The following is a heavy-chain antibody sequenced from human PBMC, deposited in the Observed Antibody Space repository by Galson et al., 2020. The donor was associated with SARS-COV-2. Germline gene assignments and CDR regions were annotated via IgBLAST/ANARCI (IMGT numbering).Heavy chain of an antibody. J-gene: IGHJ4*02. V-gene: IGHV1-18*01. Sequence: ASVKVSCKASGDIMTSPGINWVRQAPGQGPEWMGWISAKSGQVHHAQNFKGRVTMTTDTPSNTAYMELRSLESEDTAVYYCATGSYDSSGYESFAYWGQGTLVSVSS. CDR3: ATGSYDSSGYESFAY. CDR1: GDIMTSPG. D-gene: IGHD3-22*01. CDR2: ISAKSGQV.